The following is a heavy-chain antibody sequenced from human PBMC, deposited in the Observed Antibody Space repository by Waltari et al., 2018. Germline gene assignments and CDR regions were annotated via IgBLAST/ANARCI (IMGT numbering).Heavy chain of an antibody. Sequence: QVQLQESGPGLVKPSETLSLTCAVSGYSLSSGYYWGWIRQPPGKGLEWIGSIYHSGSTYYNPSLKSRVTISVDTSKNQFSLKLSSVTAADTAVYYCASHWSYHDAFDIWGQGTMVTVSS. V-gene: IGHV4-38-2*01. CDR1: GYSLSSGYY. D-gene: IGHD1-26*01. CDR2: IYHSGST. CDR3: ASHWSYHDAFDI. J-gene: IGHJ3*02.